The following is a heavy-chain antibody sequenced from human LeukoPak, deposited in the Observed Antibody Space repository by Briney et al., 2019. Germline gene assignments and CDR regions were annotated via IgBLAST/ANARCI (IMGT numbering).Heavy chain of an antibody. CDR3: GLAAYYYDSSGSDDAFDI. J-gene: IGHJ3*02. CDR2: ISSNGGST. V-gene: IGHV3-64D*08. D-gene: IGHD3-22*01. CDR1: GFNFNNYA. Sequence: GGSLRLSCSASGFNFNNYAMNWVRQAPGKGLEYVSAISSNGGSTYYAHSVKGICTISRDNSKNTLYLQMSSLRAEDTAVYYCGLAAYYYDSSGSDDAFDIWGQGTMVIVSS.